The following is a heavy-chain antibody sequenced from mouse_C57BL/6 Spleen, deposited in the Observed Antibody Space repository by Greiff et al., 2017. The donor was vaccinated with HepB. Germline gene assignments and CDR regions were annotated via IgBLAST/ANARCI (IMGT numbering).Heavy chain of an antibody. J-gene: IGHJ4*01. Sequence: QVQLQQSGPELVKPGASVKLSCKASGYTFTSYDINWVKQRPGQGLEWIGWIYPRDGSTKYNEKFKGKATLTVDTSSSTAYMELHSLTSEDSAVYFCARGITTDLAPGYYAMDYWGQGTSVTVSS. CDR2: IYPRDGST. CDR3: ARGITTDLAPGYYAMDY. D-gene: IGHD1-1*01. CDR1: GYTFTSYD. V-gene: IGHV1-85*01.